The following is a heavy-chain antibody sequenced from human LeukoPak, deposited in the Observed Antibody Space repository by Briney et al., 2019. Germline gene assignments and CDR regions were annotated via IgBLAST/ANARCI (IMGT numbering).Heavy chain of an antibody. CDR3: ARDRLYYYGSGMGSWFDP. D-gene: IGHD3-10*01. CDR1: GFTFSDYY. CDR2: IYYSGST. J-gene: IGHJ5*02. Sequence: NPGGSLRLSCAASGFTFSDYYMSWIRQPPGKGLEWIGYIYYSGSTNYNPSLKSRVTISADTSKNQFSLKLSSVTAADTAAYYCARDRLYYYGSGMGSWFDPWGQGTLVTVSS. V-gene: IGHV4-59*01.